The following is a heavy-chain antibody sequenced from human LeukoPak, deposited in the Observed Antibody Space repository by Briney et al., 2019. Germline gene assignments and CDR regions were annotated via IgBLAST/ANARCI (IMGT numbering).Heavy chain of an antibody. CDR3: ARALSHCLDY. V-gene: IGHV3-7*01. Sequence: GGSLRLSCVVSGFNFSNYWMNWVGQATGKGLEWVANIKHDGSEKYYVDSVKGRFSISRDNAKKSLYLQMNSLRAEDTAVYYCARALSHCLDYWGQGTLVTVSS. CDR2: IKHDGSEK. D-gene: IGHD3-16*01. CDR1: GFNFSNYW. J-gene: IGHJ4*02.